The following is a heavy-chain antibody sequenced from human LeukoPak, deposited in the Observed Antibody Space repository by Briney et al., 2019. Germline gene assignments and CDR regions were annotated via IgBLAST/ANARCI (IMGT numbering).Heavy chain of an antibody. V-gene: IGHV4-39*01. J-gene: IGHJ4*02. Sequence: KPSETLSLTCTVSGGSIGSSSYYWGWIRQPPGEGLEWIGSIYYSGNTYYNPSLKSRVTISVDTSKNQFSLKLSSVTAADTAVYYCTSYQHCISTSCQNLGMYWGQGTLVTVSS. CDR3: TSYQHCISTSCQNLGMY. CDR1: GGSIGSSSYY. CDR2: IYYSGNT. D-gene: IGHD2-2*01.